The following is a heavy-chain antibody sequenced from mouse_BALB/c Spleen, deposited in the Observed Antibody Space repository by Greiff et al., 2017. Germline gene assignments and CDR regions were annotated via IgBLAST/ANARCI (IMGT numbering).Heavy chain of an antibody. V-gene: IGHV1-15*01. D-gene: IGHD4-1*01. CDR1: GYTFTSYW. Sequence: VQLQQPGAELVKPGASVKLSCKASGYTFTSYWMHWVKQTPVHGLEWIGAIDPETGGTAYNQKFKGKATLTADKSSSTAYMELRSLTSEDSAVYYCTNWDYWGQGTTLTVSS. CDR3: TNWDY. CDR2: IDPETGGT. J-gene: IGHJ2*01.